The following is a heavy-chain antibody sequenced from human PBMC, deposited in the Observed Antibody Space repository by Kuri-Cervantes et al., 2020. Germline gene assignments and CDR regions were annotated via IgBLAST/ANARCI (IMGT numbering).Heavy chain of an antibody. CDR1: GYTFTSYC. V-gene: IGHV1-46*01. Sequence: ASVKVSCKASGYTFTSYCMHWVRQAPGQGLEWMGIINPSGGSTSYAQKFQGRVTMTRDTSISTAYMELSDLTSDDAAVYYCARGSSSGSNYFDPWGQGTLVTVSS. CDR2: INPSGGST. CDR3: ARGSSSGSNYFDP. D-gene: IGHD3-22*01. J-gene: IGHJ5*02.